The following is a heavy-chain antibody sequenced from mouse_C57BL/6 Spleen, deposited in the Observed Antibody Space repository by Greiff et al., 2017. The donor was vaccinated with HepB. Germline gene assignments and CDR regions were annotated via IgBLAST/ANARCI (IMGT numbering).Heavy chain of an antibody. J-gene: IGHJ3*01. Sequence: QVQLQQSGAELARPGASVKLSCKASGYTFTSYGISWVKQRTGQGLEWIGEIYPRSGNTYYNEKFKGKATLTADKSSSTAYMELRSLTSEDSAVYFWAINWESWAWFAYWGQGTLVTVSA. V-gene: IGHV1-81*01. CDR1: GYTFTSYG. CDR3: AINWESWAWFAY. CDR2: IYPRSGNT. D-gene: IGHD4-1*01.